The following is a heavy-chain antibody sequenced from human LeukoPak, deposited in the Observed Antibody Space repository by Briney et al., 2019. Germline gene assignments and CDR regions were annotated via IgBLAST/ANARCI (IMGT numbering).Heavy chain of an antibody. Sequence: ASVKVSCKASGYTFTSYAMNWVRQAPGQGLEWMGGINPSGGTTAYAQKFQGRVTMTRDTSTSTVYMELSSLRSEDTAVYYCARGYNYGLDLDYWGQGTLVTVSS. CDR2: INPSGGTT. D-gene: IGHD5-18*01. J-gene: IGHJ4*02. CDR1: GYTFTSYA. CDR3: ARGYNYGLDLDY. V-gene: IGHV1-46*01.